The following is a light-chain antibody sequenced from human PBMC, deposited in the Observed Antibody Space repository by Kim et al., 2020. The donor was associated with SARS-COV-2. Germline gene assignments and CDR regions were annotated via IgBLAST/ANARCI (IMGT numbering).Light chain of an antibody. CDR2: GAS. CDR1: QSVSSSY. CDR3: QQYGSSPYT. V-gene: IGKV3-20*01. J-gene: IGKJ2*01. Sequence: LSPGERATLSCRASQSVSSSYLAWYQQKPGQAPRLLIYGASSRATGIPDRFSGSGSGTDFTFTISRLEPEDFAVYYCQQYGSSPYTFGQGTKLEI.